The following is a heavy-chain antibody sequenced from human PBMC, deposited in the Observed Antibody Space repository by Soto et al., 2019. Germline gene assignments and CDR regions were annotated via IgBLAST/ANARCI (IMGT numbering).Heavy chain of an antibody. J-gene: IGHJ6*02. Sequence: QVQLVESGGGLVKPGGSLRLSCAASGFTFNFYYMSWIRQAPGKGLEWVAYISSSGSTMFYADSVKGRFTISRDDAKDSLYLQMDSLKAEDTAVYYCAIDGERAIYHGLDVWGQGTTVTVSS. CDR1: GFTFNFYY. V-gene: IGHV3-11*01. CDR3: AIDGERAIYHGLDV. CDR2: ISSSGSTM. D-gene: IGHD1-1*01.